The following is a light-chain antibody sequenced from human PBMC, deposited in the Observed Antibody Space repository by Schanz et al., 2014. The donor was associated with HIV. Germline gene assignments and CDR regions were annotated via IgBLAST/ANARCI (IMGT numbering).Light chain of an antibody. J-gene: IGLJ3*02. CDR3: GSFTTSSTWV. Sequence: QSALTQPASVSGSPGQSITISCTGASSDVGAYKSVSWYQQHPGKAPKLMIYEGSKRPSGVSNRFSGSKSGNTASLTISGLHWLGDAFYYCGSFTTSSTWVFGGGTKLTVL. CDR2: EGS. V-gene: IGLV2-14*01. CDR1: SSDVGAYKS.